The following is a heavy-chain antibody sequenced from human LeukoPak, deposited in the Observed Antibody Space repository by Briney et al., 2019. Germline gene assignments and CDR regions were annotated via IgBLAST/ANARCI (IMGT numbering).Heavy chain of an antibody. D-gene: IGHD5-18*01. CDR1: GGTFSSYA. Sequence: GASVKVSCKASGGTFSSYAISWARQAPGQGLEWMGGIIPIFGTANYAQKFQGRVTITTDESTSTAYMELSSLRSEDTAVYYCARSGYSYEFDYWGQGTLVTVSS. V-gene: IGHV1-69*05. CDR3: ARSGYSYEFDY. CDR2: IIPIFGTA. J-gene: IGHJ4*02.